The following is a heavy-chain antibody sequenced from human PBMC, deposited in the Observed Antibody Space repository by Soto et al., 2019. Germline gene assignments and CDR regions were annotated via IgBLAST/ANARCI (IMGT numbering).Heavy chain of an antibody. CDR2: IYYSGST. D-gene: IGHD3-16*02. Sequence: SETLSLTCTVSGGSISSGGYYWSWIRQHPGKGLEWIGYIYYSGSTYYNPSLKSRVTISVDTSKNQFSLKLSSVTAADTAVYYCARVIPYYFDYWGQGTLVTVSS. CDR1: GGSISSGGYY. V-gene: IGHV4-31*03. J-gene: IGHJ4*02. CDR3: ARVIPYYFDY.